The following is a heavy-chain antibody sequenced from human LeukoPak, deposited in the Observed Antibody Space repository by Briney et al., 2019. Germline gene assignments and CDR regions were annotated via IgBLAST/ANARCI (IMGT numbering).Heavy chain of an antibody. CDR1: GDSMGNDY. J-gene: IGHJ4*02. CDR2: ISTSGNT. V-gene: IGHV4-4*07. Sequence: SETLSLTCTVSGDSMGNDYWSWIRQSAGKGLEWIGRISTSGNTDYNPSLRSRVTMSVDTSRNQFSLTLTSMTAADTAVYYCARNEFRSYGLVHYWGQGILVAVSS. CDR3: ARNEFRSYGLVHY. D-gene: IGHD6-6*01.